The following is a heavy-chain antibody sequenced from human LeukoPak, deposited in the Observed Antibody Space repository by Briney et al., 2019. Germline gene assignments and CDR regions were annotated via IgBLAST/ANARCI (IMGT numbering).Heavy chain of an antibody. CDR3: ARSDGYFDL. V-gene: IGHV4-61*02. CDR1: GGSISSGSYY. J-gene: IGHJ2*01. CDR2: IYTSGST. Sequence: SETLSLTCTVSGGSISSGSYYWSWIRQPAGKGLEWIGRIYTSGSTNYNPSLKSRVTISVDTSKNQFSLKLSSVTAADTAVYYCARSDGYFDLWGRGTLVTVSS.